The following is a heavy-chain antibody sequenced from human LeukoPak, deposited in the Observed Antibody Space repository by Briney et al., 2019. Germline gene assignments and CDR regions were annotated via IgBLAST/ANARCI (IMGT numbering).Heavy chain of an antibody. J-gene: IGHJ4*02. CDR2: IIPIFGTA. CDR3: ARDLVEGSYYVFTFDY. D-gene: IGHD1-26*01. CDR1: GGTFSSYA. V-gene: IGHV1-69*01. Sequence: VASVKVSCKASGGTFSSYAISWVRQAPGQGLEWVGGIIPIFGTANYAQKFQGRVTITADESTSTAYMELSSLRSEDTAVYYCARDLVEGSYYVFTFDYWGQGTLVTVSS.